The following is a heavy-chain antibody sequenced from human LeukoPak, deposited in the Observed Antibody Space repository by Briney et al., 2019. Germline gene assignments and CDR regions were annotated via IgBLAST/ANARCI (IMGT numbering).Heavy chain of an antibody. D-gene: IGHD3-10*01. CDR3: ARDRANHYYGSGSSHVPLLR. J-gene: IGHJ4*02. CDR1: GYTFTGYY. Sequence: VASVTVSFKASGYTFTGYYMHWVRQAPGQGLEWMGWINPNSGGTNYAQKFQGRVTMTRDTSISTAYMELSRLRSDDTAVYYCARDRANHYYGSGSSHVPLLRWGQGTLVTVSS. V-gene: IGHV1-2*02. CDR2: INPNSGGT.